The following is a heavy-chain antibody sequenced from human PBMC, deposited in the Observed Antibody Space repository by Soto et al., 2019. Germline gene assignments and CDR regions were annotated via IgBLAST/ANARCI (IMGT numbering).Heavy chain of an antibody. V-gene: IGHV1-3*01. D-gene: IGHD3-22*01. CDR3: ARAVVTMIVVPYLDY. CDR2: INAGNGNT. Sequence: ASVKVSCKASGYTFTSYAMHWVRQAPGQRLEWMGWINAGNGNTKYSQKFQGRVTITRDTSASTAYMELSSLRSEDTAVYYCARAVVTMIVVPYLDYWGQGTLVTVSS. J-gene: IGHJ4*02. CDR1: GYTFTSYA.